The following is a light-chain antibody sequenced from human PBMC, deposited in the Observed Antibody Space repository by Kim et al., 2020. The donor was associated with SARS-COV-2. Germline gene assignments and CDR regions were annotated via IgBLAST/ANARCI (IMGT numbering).Light chain of an antibody. CDR2: LGS. J-gene: IGKJ2*01. Sequence: DIVMTQSPLSLPVTPGEPASISCRSSQSLLHSNGYNYLDWYLQKPGQSPQLLIYLGSNRASGVPDRFSGSGSGKDFTLKISRVEAEDVGVYYCMQALQTPYTFGQGTKLEI. CDR3: MQALQTPYT. CDR1: QSLLHSNGYNY. V-gene: IGKV2-28*01.